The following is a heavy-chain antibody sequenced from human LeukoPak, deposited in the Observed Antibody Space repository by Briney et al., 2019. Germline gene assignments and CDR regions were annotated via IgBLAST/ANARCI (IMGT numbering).Heavy chain of an antibody. Sequence: SETLSLTCTVSGASISTYYWSWIRQPPGKGLEWIGYLFFGGSTNYNPSLKSRVTISVDTSKNQFSLKLSSVTAADTAVYYCARSGAYYDYVWGSYRSTYNWFDPWGQGTLVTVSS. CDR2: LFFGGST. V-gene: IGHV4-59*01. CDR1: GASISTYY. J-gene: IGHJ5*02. D-gene: IGHD3-16*02. CDR3: ARSGAYYDYVWGSYRSTYNWFDP.